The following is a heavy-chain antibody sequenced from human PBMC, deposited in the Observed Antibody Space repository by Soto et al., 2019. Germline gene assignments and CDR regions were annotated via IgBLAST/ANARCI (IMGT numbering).Heavy chain of an antibody. Sequence: PGGSLILSCAASGFTFASYVMGWVRQTPGKGLEWVSVISESGGSTSYADSVKGRFTISRDNSRNTVHLQMNSLRAEDTALYYCAKYTIRLEGSYWGQGTPVTVSS. J-gene: IGHJ4*02. CDR1: GFTFASYV. D-gene: IGHD2-2*02. V-gene: IGHV3-23*01. CDR3: AKYTIRLEGSY. CDR2: ISESGGST.